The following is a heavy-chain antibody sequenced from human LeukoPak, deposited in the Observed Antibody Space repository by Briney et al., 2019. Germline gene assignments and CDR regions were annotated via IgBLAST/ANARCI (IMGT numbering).Heavy chain of an antibody. CDR1: GFTFSSYG. V-gene: IGHV3-30*02. CDR3: AKDRTTVTTKEPDY. Sequence: GGSLRLSCAASGFTFSSYGMHWVRQAPGKGLEWVAFIRYDGSNKYYADSVKGRFTISRDNSKNTLYLQMNSLRAEDTAVYYCAKDRTTVTTKEPDYWGQGTLVTVSS. CDR2: IRYDGSNK. J-gene: IGHJ4*02. D-gene: IGHD4-11*01.